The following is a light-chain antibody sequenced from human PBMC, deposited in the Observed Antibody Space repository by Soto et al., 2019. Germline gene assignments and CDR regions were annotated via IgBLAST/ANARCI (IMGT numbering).Light chain of an antibody. CDR3: QQRSDWPLT. J-gene: IGKJ4*01. V-gene: IGKV3-11*01. Sequence: EIVMTQSPATLSVSPGERVTLSCRASQSVSRYLAWYQQKPGQAPRLLIFDASNRATGIPARFSGSGSGTDFTLTISSLEPEDFAVYYCQQRSDWPLTFGGGTKVDIK. CDR1: QSVSRY. CDR2: DAS.